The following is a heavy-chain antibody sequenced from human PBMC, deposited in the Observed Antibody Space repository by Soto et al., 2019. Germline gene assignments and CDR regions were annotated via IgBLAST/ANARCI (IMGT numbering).Heavy chain of an antibody. CDR2: ISSNGVGT. V-gene: IGHV3-64*01. J-gene: IGHJ6*03. CDR1: GFTLSGYA. Sequence: EVQLAESGGGVAQPGGSLRLSCAASGFTLSGYAMEWVRQAPGKGLEYVSGISSNGVGTYYANSVQGRFTISRDNSKNTVYLQIGSLRPEDMAVYYCARRARPDFYYMDVCGKGTTVTDSS. CDR3: ARRARPDFYYMDV. D-gene: IGHD6-6*01.